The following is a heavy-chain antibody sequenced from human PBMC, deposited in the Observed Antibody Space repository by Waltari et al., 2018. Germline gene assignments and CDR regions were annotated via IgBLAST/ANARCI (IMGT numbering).Heavy chain of an antibody. CDR3: AAGKGRVRIYGMDV. J-gene: IGHJ6*01. CDR2: NSAYNGNT. D-gene: IGHD3-10*01. V-gene: IGHV1-18*01. Sequence: QVQLVQSGAEVKKPGASVKVSCKASCYTFTSHGIRRVRQAPGQGLEWMGWNSAYNGNTNYAQKLHGRVTMTTDTSTSTAYMGLRSLRSDDTAVYYCAAGKGRVRIYGMDVWGQGTTVTVSS. CDR1: CYTFTSHG.